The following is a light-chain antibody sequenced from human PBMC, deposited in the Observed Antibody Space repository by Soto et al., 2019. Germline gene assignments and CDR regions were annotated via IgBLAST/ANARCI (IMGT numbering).Light chain of an antibody. J-gene: IGKJ1*01. CDR1: QSISSW. V-gene: IGKV1-5*01. CDR3: QQYSTYTWT. CDR2: DAS. Sequence: DIQVTQSPFTLSASVGDRVTITCRASQSISSWLAWYQQKPGKAPKLLIYDASTLESGVPSTFSGSGSGTEFTLTISSLQPGDFATYYCQQYSTYTWTFGQGTKVDIK.